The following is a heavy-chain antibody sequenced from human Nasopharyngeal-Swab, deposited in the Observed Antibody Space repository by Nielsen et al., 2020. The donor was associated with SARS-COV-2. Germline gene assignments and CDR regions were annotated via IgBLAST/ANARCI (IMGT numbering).Heavy chain of an antibody. D-gene: IGHD6-6*01. V-gene: IGHV1-46*01. CDR1: GYTFTSYY. Sequence: ASVKVSCKASGYTFTSYYMHWVRQAPGQGLEWMGIINPSGGSTSYAQKFQGRVTMTRDTSTSTVYMELSSLRSEDTAVYYCASDGKIIAARPYYYYYMDVWGKGTTVTVSS. J-gene: IGHJ6*03. CDR2: INPSGGST. CDR3: ASDGKIIAARPYYYYYMDV.